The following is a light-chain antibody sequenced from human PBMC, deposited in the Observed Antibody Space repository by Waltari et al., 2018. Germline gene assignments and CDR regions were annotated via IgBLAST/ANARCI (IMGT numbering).Light chain of an antibody. CDR2: GAS. CDR3: QHHVRLPAT. V-gene: IGKV3-20*01. CDR1: QNIGNY. Sequence: IVLTQSPGTLSLSPGGRATLSCRASQNIGNYLAWYQQKPGQAPGLLIYGASSRAAGSPDRFSGSGSGADFSLTISRLEPEDFAVYYCQHHVRLPATFGQGTKV. J-gene: IGKJ1*01.